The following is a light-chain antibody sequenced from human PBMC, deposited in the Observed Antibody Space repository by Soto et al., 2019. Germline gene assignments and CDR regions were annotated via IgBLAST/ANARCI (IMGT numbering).Light chain of an antibody. Sequence: NFMLTQPHSVSESPGKTVTISCTRSSGSIASNYVQWYQQRPGSAPTTVIYEDNQRPSGVPDRFSDSIDSSSNSASLTISGLKTEDEADYYCQSYDSRNPAVFGGGTQLTVL. CDR3: QSYDSRNPAV. CDR1: SGSIASNY. J-gene: IGLJ7*01. V-gene: IGLV6-57*03. CDR2: EDN.